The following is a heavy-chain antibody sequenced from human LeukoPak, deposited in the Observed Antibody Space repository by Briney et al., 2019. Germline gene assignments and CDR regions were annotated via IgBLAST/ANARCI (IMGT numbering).Heavy chain of an antibody. CDR3: AREGLDY. CDR1: GYTFTNYD. CDR2: MNPNSGNS. V-gene: IGHV1-8*01. J-gene: IGHJ4*02. Sequence: AASVKVSCKASGYTFTNYDINWVRQATGQGLEWMGYMNPNSGNSAYAQKFQGRVTITTDASTSTAYMELSGLRSEDTALYYCAREGLDYWGQGTLVTVSS.